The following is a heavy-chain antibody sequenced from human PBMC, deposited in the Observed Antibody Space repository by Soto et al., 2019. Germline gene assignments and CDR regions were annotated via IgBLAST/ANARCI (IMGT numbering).Heavy chain of an antibody. CDR3: ARPGSGYSSGWYGDY. D-gene: IGHD6-19*01. CDR2: IYPGDSDT. V-gene: IGHV5-51*01. J-gene: IGHJ4*02. Sequence: GEYLKISCKGSGYSFTSYWIGWVRQMPGKGLEWMGIIYPGDSDTRYSPSFQGQVTISADKSISTAYLQWSSLKASDTAMYYCARPGSGYSSGWYGDYWGQGTLVTVSS. CDR1: GYSFTSYW.